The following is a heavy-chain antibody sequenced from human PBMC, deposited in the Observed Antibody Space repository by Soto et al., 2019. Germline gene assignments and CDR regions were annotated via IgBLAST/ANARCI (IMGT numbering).Heavy chain of an antibody. CDR2: IYYSGST. V-gene: IGHV4-31*03. J-gene: IGHJ6*02. Sequence: SETLSLTCTVSGGSISSGGYYWSWIRQHPGKGLEWIGYIYYSGSTYYNPSLKSRVTISVDTSKNQFSLKLSSVTAADTAVYYCARDRGGSSWYYDVYYYGMDVWGQGTTVTVYS. CDR3: ARDRGGSSWYYDVYYYGMDV. CDR1: GGSISSGGYY. D-gene: IGHD6-13*01.